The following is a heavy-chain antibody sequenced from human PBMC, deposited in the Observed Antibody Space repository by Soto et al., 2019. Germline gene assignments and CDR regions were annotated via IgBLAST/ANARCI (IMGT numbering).Heavy chain of an antibody. Sequence: SETLSLTCTVSGASISYGGFSWSRIRQSPGKGLEWIGYISHLENTYLHPSFKSRLTMSIDRTRNQFSLKLSSVTAADMAVYYCARGGGYDSFDYWGQGVLGTVSS. D-gene: IGHD5-12*01. J-gene: IGHJ4*02. CDR3: ARGGGYDSFDY. CDR2: ISHLENT. CDR1: GASISYGGFS. V-gene: IGHV4-30-2*06.